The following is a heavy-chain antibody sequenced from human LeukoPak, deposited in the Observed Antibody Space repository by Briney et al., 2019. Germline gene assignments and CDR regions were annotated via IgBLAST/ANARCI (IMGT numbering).Heavy chain of an antibody. J-gene: IGHJ4*02. CDR2: ISYDGTDK. V-gene: IGHV3-30*18. CDR3: AKDAVATPQIDH. CDR1: GFTVRSNY. Sequence: GGSLRLSCAASGFTVRSNYMSWVRQAPGKGLEWVAVISYDGTDKYYADSLKGRFTISRDNSKNTLYLQMNSLRAEDTAVYYCAKDAVATPQIDHWGQGALVTVSS. D-gene: IGHD2-15*01.